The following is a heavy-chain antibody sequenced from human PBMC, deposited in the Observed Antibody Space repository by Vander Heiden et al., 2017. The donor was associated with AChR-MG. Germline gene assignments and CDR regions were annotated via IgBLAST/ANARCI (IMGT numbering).Heavy chain of an antibody. Sequence: EVQLVESGGGLVKPGGSLRLSCAASGFTFSHDWMGWVRRRPGKGLGGVGRIKSKTEGGTTDYAAPVKGRFTISRDDSKNTLYLQMNSLKTEDTAVYYCTTDGYGGSYFGYYGMDVWGQGTTVTVSS. D-gene: IGHD1-26*01. J-gene: IGHJ6*02. CDR3: TTDGYGGSYFGYYGMDV. CDR1: GFTFSHDW. V-gene: IGHV3-15*01. CDR2: IKSKTEGGTT.